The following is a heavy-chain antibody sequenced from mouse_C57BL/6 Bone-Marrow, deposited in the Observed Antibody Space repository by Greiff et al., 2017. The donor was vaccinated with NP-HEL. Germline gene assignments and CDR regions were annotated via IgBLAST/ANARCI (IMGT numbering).Heavy chain of an antibody. CDR3: ARGYDGYPYYYAMDY. Sequence: VQLKESGGGLVKPGGSLKLSCAASGFTFSDYGMHWVRQAPEKGLEWVAYISSGSSTIYYADTVKGRFTISRDNAKNTLFLQMTSLRSEDTAMYYCARGYDGYPYYYAMDYWGQGTSVTVSS. D-gene: IGHD2-3*01. CDR1: GFTFSDYG. J-gene: IGHJ4*01. V-gene: IGHV5-17*01. CDR2: ISSGSSTI.